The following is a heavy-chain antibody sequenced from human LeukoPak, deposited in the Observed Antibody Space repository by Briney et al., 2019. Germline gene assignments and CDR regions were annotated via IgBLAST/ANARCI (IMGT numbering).Heavy chain of an antibody. CDR2: INHSGNT. CDR1: GGSFNAYY. J-gene: IGHJ6*03. CDR3: ARGLRFIQGPGYYYMYV. Sequence: SETLSLTCAVYGGSFNAYYWTWIRQTPGKGLEWIGEINHSGNTNYNPSLESRVTISADTSKNQFSLNLGSVTAADTAIYYCARGLRFIQGPGYYYMYVWGKGTTVTVSS. D-gene: IGHD3-16*02. V-gene: IGHV4-34*01.